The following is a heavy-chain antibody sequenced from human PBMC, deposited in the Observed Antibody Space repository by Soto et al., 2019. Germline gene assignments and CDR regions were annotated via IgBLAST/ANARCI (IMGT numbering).Heavy chain of an antibody. CDR2: INAGYGNT. D-gene: IGHD7-27*01. CDR1: GYTFSSYA. Sequence: ASVKVSCKASGYTFSSYAMHWVRQAPGQRLEWMGWINAGYGNTKSSQKFQDGVTISRDTSASTAYMELTSLRSEDTAVYYCARDTGDGTFDFWGQGTLVTVSS. V-gene: IGHV1-3*01. J-gene: IGHJ4*02. CDR3: ARDTGDGTFDF.